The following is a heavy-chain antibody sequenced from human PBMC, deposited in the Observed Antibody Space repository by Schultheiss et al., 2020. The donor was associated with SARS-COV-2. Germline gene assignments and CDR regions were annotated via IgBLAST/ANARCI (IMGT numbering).Heavy chain of an antibody. CDR1: GGSVSSNTNY. CDR3: ARYTAQTASFDY. CDR2: INHSGST. V-gene: IGHV4-39*07. D-gene: IGHD2-21*02. Sequence: SETLSLTCTVSGGSVSSNTNYWSWIRQPPGKGLEWIGEINHSGSTNYNPSLKSRVTISVDTSKNQFSLKLSSVTAADTAVYYCARYTAQTASFDYWGQGTLVTVSS. J-gene: IGHJ4*02.